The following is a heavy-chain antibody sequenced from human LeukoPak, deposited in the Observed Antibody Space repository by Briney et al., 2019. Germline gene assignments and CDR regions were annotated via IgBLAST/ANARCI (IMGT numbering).Heavy chain of an antibody. J-gene: IGHJ6*03. Sequence: KPSETLSLTCTVSGGSISSYCWSWVRQPPGKGLEWIGYIYYNGRTNYNPSLKSRVAISVDTSKNQFSLKLSSVTAADTAVYYCARDWKAGGILIAAAGSGHRYMDVWGKGATVTVSS. V-gene: IGHV4-59*01. CDR1: GGSISSYC. CDR3: ARDWKAGGILIAAAGSGHRYMDV. CDR2: IYYNGRT. D-gene: IGHD6-13*01.